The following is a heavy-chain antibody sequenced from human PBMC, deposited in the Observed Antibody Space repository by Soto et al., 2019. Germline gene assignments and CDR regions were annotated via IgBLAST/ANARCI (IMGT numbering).Heavy chain of an antibody. CDR2: IYYSGST. CDR1: GGSISSYY. Sequence: QVQLQESGPGLVKPSETLSLTCTVSGGSISSYYWSWIRQPPGKGLEWIGYIYYSGSTNYNPSLKSRVTISVDTSKNQFSLKLSSVTAADTAVYYCARSSYYDFWSGYQPYYYYGMDVWGQGTTVTVSS. D-gene: IGHD3-3*01. CDR3: ARSSYYDFWSGYQPYYYYGMDV. J-gene: IGHJ6*02. V-gene: IGHV4-59*01.